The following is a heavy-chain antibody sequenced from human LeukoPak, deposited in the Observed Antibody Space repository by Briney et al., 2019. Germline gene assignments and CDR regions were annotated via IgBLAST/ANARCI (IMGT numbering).Heavy chain of an antibody. Sequence: PSQTLSLTCTVSGGSISSGSYYWSWIRQPGGKGLEWIGRIYTSGSTNYNPSLKSRVTISVDTSKNQFSLKLSSVTAADTAVYYCAGGGMEWLSLYYFDHWGQGTLVTVSS. V-gene: IGHV4-61*02. CDR3: AGGGMEWLSLYYFDH. CDR2: IYTSGST. D-gene: IGHD3-3*01. J-gene: IGHJ4*02. CDR1: GGSISSGSYY.